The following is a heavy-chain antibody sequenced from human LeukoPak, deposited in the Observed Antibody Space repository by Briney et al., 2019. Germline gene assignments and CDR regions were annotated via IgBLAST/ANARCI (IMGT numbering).Heavy chain of an antibody. D-gene: IGHD3-22*01. V-gene: IGHV4-59*01. CDR1: VGSITTYY. CDR3: ARGRYDRSGYSTSPFDY. Sequence: SETLSLTCNVSVGSITTYYWSWIRQPPGKGLEWIGYIYYTGSTKYNPSLKSRVTISIEPSKNQFSLNLTSVTGADTAVYYCARGRYDRSGYSTSPFDYWGQGTLVTVSS. J-gene: IGHJ4*02. CDR2: IYYTGST.